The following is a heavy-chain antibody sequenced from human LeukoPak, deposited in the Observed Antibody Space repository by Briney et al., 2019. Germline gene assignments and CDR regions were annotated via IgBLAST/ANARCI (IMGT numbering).Heavy chain of an antibody. J-gene: IGHJ4*02. Sequence: GGSLRLSCAASGFIFSHYGMNWLRQAPGKGLEWVSGITSRSTTYYADSVRGRFTISRDTSKNMVFLQMNSLRVEDTAVYYCARGIDYWGRGTLVTVSS. CDR1: GFIFSHYG. CDR3: ARGIDY. V-gene: IGHV3-23*01. CDR2: ITSRSTT.